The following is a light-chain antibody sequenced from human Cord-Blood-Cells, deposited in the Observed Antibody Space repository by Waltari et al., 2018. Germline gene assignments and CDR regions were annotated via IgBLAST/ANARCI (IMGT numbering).Light chain of an antibody. J-gene: IGLJ2*01. CDR2: KDS. V-gene: IGLV3-27*01. CDR1: VLAKKY. CDR3: YSAADNAMV. Sequence: SYELTPPSSVSVSPGQTARLTCSGAVLAKKYARWFQQKPGQAPVLVIYKDSERPSGSPERFSGSSSGTTVTLTISGAQVEDEADYYCYSAADNAMVFGGGTKLTVL.